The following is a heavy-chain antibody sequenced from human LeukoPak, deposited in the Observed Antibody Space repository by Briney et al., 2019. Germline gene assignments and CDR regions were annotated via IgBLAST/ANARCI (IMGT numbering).Heavy chain of an antibody. D-gene: IGHD3-22*01. V-gene: IGHV1-69*13. CDR3: AGVRAGIVEGMDV. CDR1: GGTFSSYA. Sequence: ASVKVSCKASGGTFSSYAISWVRQAPGQGLEWMGGIIPIFGTANYAQKFQGRVTITADESTSTAYMELSSLRSEDTAVYYCAGVRAGIVEGMDVWGQGTTVTVSS. J-gene: IGHJ6*02. CDR2: IIPIFGTA.